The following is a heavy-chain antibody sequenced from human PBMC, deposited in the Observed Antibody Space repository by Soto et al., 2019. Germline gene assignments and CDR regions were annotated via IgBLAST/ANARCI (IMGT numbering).Heavy chain of an antibody. CDR1: GGTFSDST. Sequence: QVQLVQSGAELRKPGSSVKVSCKASGGTFSDSTINWVRQAPGQRLEWMGGIIPIFDTANYAEKFKGRVTITADESTSTSFMEVSSLRSEDTAVYYCARNGTLTGYSDGMAVWGQGTMVTVSS. CDR3: ARNGTLTGYSDGMAV. CDR2: IIPIFDTA. V-gene: IGHV1-69*01. D-gene: IGHD1-1*01. J-gene: IGHJ6*02.